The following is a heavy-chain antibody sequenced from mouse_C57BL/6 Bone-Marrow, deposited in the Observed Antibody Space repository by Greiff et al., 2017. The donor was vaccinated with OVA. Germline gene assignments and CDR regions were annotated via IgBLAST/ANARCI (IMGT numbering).Heavy chain of an antibody. V-gene: IGHV3-6*01. D-gene: IGHD1-1*01. CDR3: ASGITTIGGDY. CDR1: GYSITSGYY. CDR2: ISYDGSN. J-gene: IGHJ4*01. Sequence: EVKLQESGPGLVKPSQSLSLTCSVTGYSITSGYYWNWIRQFPGNKLEWMSYISYDGSNNYNPSLKNRISITRDTSKNQFFLKLNSVTTEDTATYYCASGITTIGGDYWGQGTSVTVSS.